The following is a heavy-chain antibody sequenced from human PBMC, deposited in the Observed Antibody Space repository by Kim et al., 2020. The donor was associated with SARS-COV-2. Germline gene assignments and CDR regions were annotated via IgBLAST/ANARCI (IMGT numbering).Heavy chain of an antibody. Sequence: SETLSLTCTVSGGSISSSSYYWGWIRQPPGKGLEWIGSIYYSGSTYYNPSLKSRVTISVDTSKNQFSLKLSSVTAADTAVYYCARQWAVKRPFDYWGQGTLVTVSS. CDR3: ARQWAVKRPFDY. V-gene: IGHV4-39*01. CDR1: GGSISSSSYY. CDR2: IYYSGST. J-gene: IGHJ4*02. D-gene: IGHD1-26*01.